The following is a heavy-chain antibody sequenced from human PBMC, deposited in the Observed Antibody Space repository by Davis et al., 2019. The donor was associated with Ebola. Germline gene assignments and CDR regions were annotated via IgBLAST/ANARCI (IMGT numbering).Heavy chain of an antibody. V-gene: IGHV3-7*01. J-gene: IGHJ6*02. Sequence: GGSLRLSCAASGFTFSSYWMSWVRQAPGKGLEWVANIKQDGSEKYYVDSVKGRFTISRDNAKNSLYLQMNSLRAEDTAVYYCARGAYCSSTSCHRRYYYYGMDVWGQGTTVTVSS. D-gene: IGHD2-2*01. CDR3: ARGAYCSSTSCHRRYYYYGMDV. CDR1: GFTFSSYW. CDR2: IKQDGSEK.